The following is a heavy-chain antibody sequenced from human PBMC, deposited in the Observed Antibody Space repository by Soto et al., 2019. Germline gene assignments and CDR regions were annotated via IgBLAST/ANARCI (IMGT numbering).Heavy chain of an antibody. J-gene: IGHJ4*02. CDR1: GGAFQSFN. CDR3: AEWSVTKFDI. V-gene: IGHV1-69*02. CDR2: IIPIPGMT. Sequence: QVQLVQSEAEVKKPGSSVKVSCKTSGGAFQSFNMHWLRQAPGQGLEWMGRIIPIPGMTKSAHRFQARVTFTADTSTDTAYMELSSLKYEDTAVYYCAEWSVTKFDICGQGTLVTVSS. D-gene: IGHD4-17*01.